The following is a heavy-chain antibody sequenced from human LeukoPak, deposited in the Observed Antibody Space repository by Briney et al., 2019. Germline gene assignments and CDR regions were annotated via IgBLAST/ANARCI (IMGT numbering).Heavy chain of an antibody. CDR3: XXXXXSNY. V-gene: IGHV3-7*01. CDR2: IKGDGSEG. Sequence: GGSLRLSCAASGFTFSISWMTWVRLAPGKRLEWVASIKGDGSEGYYVGSVKGRFTISRDNTRNSLYLQMNSLRAEDTAVYYCXXXXXSNYWXXGTQVTX. J-gene: IGHJ4*02. CDR1: GFTFSISW.